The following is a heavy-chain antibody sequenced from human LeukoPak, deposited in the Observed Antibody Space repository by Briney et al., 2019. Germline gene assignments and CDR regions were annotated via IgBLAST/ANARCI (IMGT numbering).Heavy chain of an antibody. Sequence: ASVKVSCKASEYTFTGYYMHWVRQAPGQGLEWMGWINPNSGGTNYAQKFQGRVTMTRDTSISTAYMELSRLRSDDTAVYYCARAGSSSRWVNDYWGQGTLVTVSS. D-gene: IGHD6-13*01. CDR3: ARAGSSSRWVNDY. CDR1: EYTFTGYY. CDR2: INPNSGGT. V-gene: IGHV1-2*02. J-gene: IGHJ4*02.